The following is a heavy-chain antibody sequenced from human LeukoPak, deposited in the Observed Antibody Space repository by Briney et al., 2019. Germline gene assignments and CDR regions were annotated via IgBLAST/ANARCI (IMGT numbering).Heavy chain of an antibody. CDR3: ARPLSGTTDFDY. CDR1: GFTFNSYT. V-gene: IGHV3-21*01. D-gene: IGHD1-20*01. Sequence: GGSLRLSCAASGFTFNSYTMNWVRQAPGKGLEWVSLISSSSSYIFYADSVKGRFTISRDNAKKSLYLQMNSLRAEDTAVYYCARPLSGTTDFDYWGQGTLVTVSS. CDR2: ISSSSSYI. J-gene: IGHJ4*02.